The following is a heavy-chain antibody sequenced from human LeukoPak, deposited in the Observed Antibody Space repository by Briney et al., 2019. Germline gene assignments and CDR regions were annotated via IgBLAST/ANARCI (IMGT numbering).Heavy chain of an antibody. CDR1: GFTFRNYG. CDR3: AKDDYGDYGGFDY. D-gene: IGHD4-17*01. J-gene: IGHJ4*02. V-gene: IGHV3-23*01. CDR2: ISGSGGST. Sequence: PGGSLRLPCAASGFTFRNYGMNWVRQAPGKGLEWVSAISGSGGSTYYADSVKGRFTISRDNSKNTLDLQMNSLRAEDTAVYYCAKDDYGDYGGFDYWGQGTLVTVSS.